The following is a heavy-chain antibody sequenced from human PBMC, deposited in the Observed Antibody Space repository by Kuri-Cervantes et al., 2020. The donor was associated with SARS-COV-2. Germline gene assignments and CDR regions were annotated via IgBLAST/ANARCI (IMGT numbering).Heavy chain of an antibody. CDR2: IYYSGST. V-gene: IGHV4-39*01. CDR3: ASHGAQQLVRY. J-gene: IGHJ4*02. Sequence: ESLKISCTVSGGSISSSSYYWGWIRQPPGKGLEWIGSIYYSGSTYYNPSLKSRATIPVDTSKNQFSLKLSSVTAADTAVYYCASHGAQQLVRYWGQGTLVTVSS. D-gene: IGHD6-6*01. CDR1: GGSISSSSYY.